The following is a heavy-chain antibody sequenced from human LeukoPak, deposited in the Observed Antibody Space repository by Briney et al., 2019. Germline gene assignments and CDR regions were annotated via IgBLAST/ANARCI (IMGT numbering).Heavy chain of an antibody. J-gene: IGHJ6*03. CDR3: ARDLVIRYYYYYMDV. V-gene: IGHV3-48*01. Sequence: GGSLRLSCAASGFTFSSYSMNWVRQAPGKGLEWVSYISSSSSTIYYADSVKGRFTISRDNAKNSLYLQMNSLRAEDTAVYYCARDLVIRYYYYYMDVWGKGTTVTVSS. CDR1: GFTFSSYS. D-gene: IGHD3-3*02. CDR2: ISSSSSTI.